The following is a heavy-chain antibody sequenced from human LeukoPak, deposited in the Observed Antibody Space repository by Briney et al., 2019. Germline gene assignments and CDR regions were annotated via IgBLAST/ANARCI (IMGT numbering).Heavy chain of an antibody. J-gene: IGHJ6*03. CDR1: GFTFSSYS. Sequence: GGSLRLSCAASGFTFSSYSMNWVRQAPGKGLEWVSYISSSSSTIYYADSVKGRFTISRDNAKNSLYLQMNSLRAEDTAVYYCARSNSGYDGGYYYYYMDVWGKGTTVAVSS. CDR3: ARSNSGYDGGYYYYYMDV. CDR2: ISSSSSTI. D-gene: IGHD5-12*01. V-gene: IGHV3-48*01.